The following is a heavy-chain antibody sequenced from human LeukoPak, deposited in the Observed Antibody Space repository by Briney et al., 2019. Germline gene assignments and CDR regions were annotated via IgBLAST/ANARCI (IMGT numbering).Heavy chain of an antibody. CDR1: GGSISSGGYY. V-gene: IGHV4-31*03. CDR2: IYYSGST. Sequence: SETLSLTCTVSGGSISSGGYYWSWIRQHPGKGLEWIGYIYYSGSTYYNPSLKSRVTISIDTSWNQFSLKLSSVTAADTAVYYCARKAPKKGWFDPWGQGTLVTVSS. CDR3: ARKAPKKGWFDP. J-gene: IGHJ5*02.